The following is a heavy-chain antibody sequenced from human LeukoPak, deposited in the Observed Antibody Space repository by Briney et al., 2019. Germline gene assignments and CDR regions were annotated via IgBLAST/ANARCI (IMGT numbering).Heavy chain of an antibody. Sequence: PSETLSLTCTVSGGSISSYYWSWIRQPPGKGLEWIGYIYYSGSTNYNPSLKSRVTISVDTSKNQFSLKLSSVTAADTAVYYCARYRWVRSVHYFGYWGQGTLVTVSS. CDR2: IYYSGST. CDR1: GGSISSYY. D-gene: IGHD4-23*01. V-gene: IGHV4-59*01. J-gene: IGHJ4*02. CDR3: ARYRWVRSVHYFGY.